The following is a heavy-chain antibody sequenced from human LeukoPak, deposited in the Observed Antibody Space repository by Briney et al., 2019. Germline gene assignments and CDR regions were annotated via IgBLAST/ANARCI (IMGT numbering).Heavy chain of an antibody. CDR2: IDPNNGGT. V-gene: IGHV1-2*02. CDR3: ARGDTHDSYGDY. J-gene: IGHJ4*02. D-gene: IGHD5-18*01. Sequence: ASVKVSCKASGFTFTGYYMHWVRQAPGQGLEWMGRIDPNNGGTNYAQKFQGRVTMTRDKSISTAYLQWSSLKASDTAMYYCARGDTHDSYGDYWGQGTLVTVSS. CDR1: GFTFTGYY.